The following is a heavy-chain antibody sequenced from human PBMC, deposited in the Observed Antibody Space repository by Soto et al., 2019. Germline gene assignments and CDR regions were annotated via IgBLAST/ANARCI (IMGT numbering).Heavy chain of an antibody. CDR3: ARDQDSDNYVYAGSQEPYGMDV. J-gene: IGHJ6*02. Sequence: SVKVSCKSSGVTFSIDFISWVRQALGDGLEWVGGTIARFGSANFAQKFQGRVTITADRFTSTVYMELSSLTSEDTATYYCARDQDSDNYVYAGSQEPYGMDVWGQGTTVTVSS. V-gene: IGHV1-69*06. CDR1: GVTFSIDF. CDR2: TIARFGSA. D-gene: IGHD3-16*01.